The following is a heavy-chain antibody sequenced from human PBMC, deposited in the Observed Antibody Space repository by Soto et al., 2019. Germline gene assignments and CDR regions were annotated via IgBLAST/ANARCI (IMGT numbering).Heavy chain of an antibody. CDR1: GYTFTGYY. J-gene: IGHJ6*02. CDR3: DRLEMVYDTNTLYYYYGLDV. CDR2: INPNSGGT. V-gene: IGHV1-2*02. D-gene: IGHD2-8*01. Sequence: ASMKVSCKASGYTFTGYYMHWVRQAPGQGLEWMGLINPNSGGTNYAQKFHGRVTMTRDTSISPTYMEPSRLRSDDTAVYYCDRLEMVYDTNTLYYYYGLDVWGQGTTVPVSS.